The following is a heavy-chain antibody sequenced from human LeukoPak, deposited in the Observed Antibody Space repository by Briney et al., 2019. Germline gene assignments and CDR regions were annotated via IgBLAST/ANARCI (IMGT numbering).Heavy chain of an antibody. CDR2: ISSTSAYT. V-gene: IGHV3-11*05. CDR3: ARDYGAYEVPYWYFDL. J-gene: IGHJ2*01. CDR1: GFTFSNHY. D-gene: IGHD4-17*01. Sequence: GGSLRLSCAASGFTFSNHYMNWIRQAPGRRLEWVSYISSTSAYTKYADSVKGRFTISRDNAKNSLYLQMNSLRAEDTAIYYCARDYGAYEVPYWYFDLWGRGTLVTVSS.